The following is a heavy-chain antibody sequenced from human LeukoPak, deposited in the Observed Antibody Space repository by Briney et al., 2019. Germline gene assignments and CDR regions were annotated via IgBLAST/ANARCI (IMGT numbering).Heavy chain of an antibody. D-gene: IGHD3-9*01. Sequence: PGGSLRLSCAASGFTFSRYSMNWVRQAPGKGLEGVSAISSSSRYIYYADSVNGRFTISRDNAKNSLYLQMNSLRAEDTAVYYCPSRHYDILTGSTWGQGTLVTVSS. V-gene: IGHV3-21*01. CDR1: GFTFSRYS. CDR2: ISSSSRYI. CDR3: PSRHYDILTGST. J-gene: IGHJ5*02.